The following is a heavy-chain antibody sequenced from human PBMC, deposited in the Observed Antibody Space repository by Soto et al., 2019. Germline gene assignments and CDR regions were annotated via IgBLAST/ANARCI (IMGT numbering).Heavy chain of an antibody. Sequence: NVSCKASGYTFTSYGISWVRQAPGQGLEWMGWISAYNGNTNYAQKLQGRVTMTTDTSTSTAYMELRSLRSDDTAVYYCAREVVGATSDWFDPWGQGTLVTVSS. CDR3: AREVVGATSDWFDP. J-gene: IGHJ5*02. D-gene: IGHD1-26*01. CDR2: ISAYNGNT. V-gene: IGHV1-18*01. CDR1: GYTFTSYG.